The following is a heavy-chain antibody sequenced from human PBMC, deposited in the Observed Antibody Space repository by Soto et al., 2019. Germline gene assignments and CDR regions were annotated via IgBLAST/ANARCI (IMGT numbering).Heavy chain of an antibody. CDR1: GGSFSGYY. V-gene: IGHV4-34*01. Sequence: QVQLQQWGAGLLKPSETLSLTCAVYGGSFSGYYWSWIRQPPGKGLEWIGEINHSGSTNYNPSLKSRVTIEVDTSKNQFSLKLSSVTAADTAVYYCARLCNVAAAGTGDWFDPWGQGTLVTVAS. D-gene: IGHD6-13*01. J-gene: IGHJ5*02. CDR3: ARLCNVAAAGTGDWFDP. CDR2: INHSGST.